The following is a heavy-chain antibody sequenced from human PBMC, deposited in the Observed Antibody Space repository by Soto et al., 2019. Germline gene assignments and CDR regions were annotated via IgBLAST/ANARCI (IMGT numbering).Heavy chain of an antibody. V-gene: IGHV3-23*01. CDR2: ISGTGSST. Sequence: PXGSLRLSFAVSGVTVRTHAMNWVRQAPGKGLEWVSGISGTGSSTYYADSVKGRFTISRDNSKNTLYLQMNSLRAEDTAVYYCAKESVHCNGPNCYFDFWGQGTLVTVSS. CDR3: AKESVHCNGPNCYFDF. D-gene: IGHD2-15*01. J-gene: IGHJ4*02. CDR1: GVTVRTHA.